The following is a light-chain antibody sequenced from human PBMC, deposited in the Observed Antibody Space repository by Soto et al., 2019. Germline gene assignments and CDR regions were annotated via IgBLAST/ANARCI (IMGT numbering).Light chain of an antibody. CDR1: QSVSTN. CDR3: QQYNNWPPWT. V-gene: IGKV3-15*01. Sequence: EIVMTQSPATLSVSPGERATLSCRASQSVSTNLAWYQQQPGQAPRLLFYGASTRATGIPARFSGSGSGTEFTLTISSLLSEDFAVYYCQQYNNWPPWTFGQGTKVEIK. CDR2: GAS. J-gene: IGKJ1*01.